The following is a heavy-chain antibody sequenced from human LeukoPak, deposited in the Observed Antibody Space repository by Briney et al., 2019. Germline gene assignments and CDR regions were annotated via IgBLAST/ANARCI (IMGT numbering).Heavy chain of an antibody. CDR1: GFTFTSSA. Sequence: SVKVSCKASGFTFTSSAMQWVRQARGQRLEWIGWIVVGSGNTNYAQKFQERVTITRDMSTSTAYMELSSLRSEDTAVYYSAATLDGLAAAGRAYWGQGTLVTVSS. CDR2: IVVGSGNT. D-gene: IGHD6-13*01. CDR3: AATLDGLAAAGRAY. J-gene: IGHJ4*02. V-gene: IGHV1-58*02.